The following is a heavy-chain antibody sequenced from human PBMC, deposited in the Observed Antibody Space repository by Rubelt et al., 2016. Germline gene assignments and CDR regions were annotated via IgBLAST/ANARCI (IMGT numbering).Heavy chain of an antibody. CDR1: GGTFSSYA. V-gene: IGHV1-69*01. D-gene: IGHD1-7*01. CDR3: AGVWGKELTMVFGFDI. J-gene: IGHJ3*02. Sequence: QVQLVQSGAEVKKPGSSVKVSCKASGGTFSSYAISWVRQAPGQGLEWMGGIIPIFGTANYAQKFQGRVTITADESTSTAYMELSSLRSEDTAVYYCAGVWGKELTMVFGFDIWGQGTMVTVSS. CDR2: IIPIFGTA.